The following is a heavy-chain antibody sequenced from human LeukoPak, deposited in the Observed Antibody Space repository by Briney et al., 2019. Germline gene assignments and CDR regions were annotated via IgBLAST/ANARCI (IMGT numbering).Heavy chain of an antibody. Sequence: GASVKVSCKASGYTFTSYGISWVRQAPGQGLEWMGWISAYNGNTNYAQKLQGRVTMTTDTSTSTAYMELRSLRSDDTAVYYCAREGNFDPSGFNWFDPWGQGTLVTVSS. V-gene: IGHV1-18*01. J-gene: IGHJ5*02. CDR3: AREGNFDPSGFNWFDP. CDR1: GYTFTSYG. CDR2: ISAYNGNT. D-gene: IGHD3-22*01.